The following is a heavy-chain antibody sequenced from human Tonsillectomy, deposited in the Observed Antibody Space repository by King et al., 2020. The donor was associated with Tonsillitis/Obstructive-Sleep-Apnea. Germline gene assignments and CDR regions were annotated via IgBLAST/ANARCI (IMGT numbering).Heavy chain of an antibody. Sequence: VQLVESGAEVKKPGASVKVSCKTPGYTFSSYYMHWVRQAPGQGLEWMGIINPSGDSTSYTQKFQGRVTMTRDTSTSTLYMELSSLRSEDTAVYYCAREESXDAFDIWGQGTMVTVSS. V-gene: IGHV1-46*01. CDR2: INPSGDST. CDR3: AREESXDAFDI. J-gene: IGHJ3*02. CDR1: GYTFSSYY.